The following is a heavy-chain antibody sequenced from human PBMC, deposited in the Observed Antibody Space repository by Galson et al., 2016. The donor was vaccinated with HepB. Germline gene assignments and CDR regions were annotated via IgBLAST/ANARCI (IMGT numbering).Heavy chain of an antibody. CDR1: GYTFTGFY. CDR2: INPDSGFT. D-gene: IGHD1-26*01. Sequence: SVKVSCKASGYTFTGFYMHWVRQAPGQGLEWMGRINPDSGFTSYAQKFQGRVTMTRDTSISTAYMELSRLRSDDTAVYYCARLVGASPRHFDYWGQGILVTVSS. CDR3: ARLVGASPRHFDY. J-gene: IGHJ4*02. V-gene: IGHV1-2*06.